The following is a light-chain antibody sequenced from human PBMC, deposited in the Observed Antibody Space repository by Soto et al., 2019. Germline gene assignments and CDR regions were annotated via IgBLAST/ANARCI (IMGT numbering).Light chain of an antibody. V-gene: IGKV3-15*01. J-gene: IGKJ1*01. Sequence: EIVMTQSLATLSVSPGERATLSCRASQSVSSNLAWYQQKPGQAPRLLIYGASTRATGIPARFSGSGSGTEFTLTISSMQSEDFAVYYCQQYNNWPPWTFGQWTKVEIK. CDR3: QQYNNWPPWT. CDR2: GAS. CDR1: QSVSSN.